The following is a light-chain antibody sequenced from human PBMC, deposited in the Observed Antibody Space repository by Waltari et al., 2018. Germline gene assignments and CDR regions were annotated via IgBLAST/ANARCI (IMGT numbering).Light chain of an antibody. V-gene: IGLV3-21*01. CDR1: NIHSKS. CDR2: YDN. Sequence: SYVLTQPPSVSVAPGETARITCGGNNIHSKSVHWYRQRPGQAPVVVISYDNDRAAGIPERFSGSNSGNTATLTISRVEAGDEADYYCQVWDANTDPGVFGTGTEVTVL. J-gene: IGLJ1*01. CDR3: QVWDANTDPGV.